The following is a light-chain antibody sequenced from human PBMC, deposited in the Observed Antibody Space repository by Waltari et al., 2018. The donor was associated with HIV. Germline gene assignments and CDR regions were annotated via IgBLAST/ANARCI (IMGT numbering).Light chain of an antibody. Sequence: QSALTQPRSVSGSPGQSVTFSCTGTRSDVGGSNYVSWYQQHPGKAPKLMSYDVSKRPSGVPDRFSGSKSGNTASLTISGLQAEDEADYYCCSYAGSYTRFGGGTKLTVL. J-gene: IGLJ2*01. CDR1: RSDVGGSNY. CDR2: DVS. CDR3: CSYAGSYTR. V-gene: IGLV2-11*01.